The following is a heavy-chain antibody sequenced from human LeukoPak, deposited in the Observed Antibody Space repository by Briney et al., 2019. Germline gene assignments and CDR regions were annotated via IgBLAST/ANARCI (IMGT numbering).Heavy chain of an antibody. CDR1: EFTFSKFP. Sequence: GGSLRLSCAASEFTFSKFPMGWVRQAPGRGLEWVSAISASGDVTFHADSVRGRFTISRDNSKSTLFLQMNDLRVEDTAKFYCARDYYYGMDVWGQGTTVTVSS. V-gene: IGHV3-23*01. CDR2: ISASGDVT. J-gene: IGHJ6*02. CDR3: ARDYYYGMDV.